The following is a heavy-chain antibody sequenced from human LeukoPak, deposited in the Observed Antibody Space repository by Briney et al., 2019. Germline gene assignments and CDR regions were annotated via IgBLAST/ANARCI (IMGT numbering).Heavy chain of an antibody. CDR2: IKQDGSEK. V-gene: IGHV3-7*01. D-gene: IGHD2-2*01. CDR1: GFTFSDYY. CDR3: AISSTTSRGGY. J-gene: IGHJ4*02. Sequence: GGSLRLSCAASGFTFSDYYMSWIRQAPGKGLEWVANIKQDGSEKYYVDSVKGRFTISRDNAKNSLYVQMNSLRAEDTAVYYCAISSTTSRGGYWGQGTLVTVSS.